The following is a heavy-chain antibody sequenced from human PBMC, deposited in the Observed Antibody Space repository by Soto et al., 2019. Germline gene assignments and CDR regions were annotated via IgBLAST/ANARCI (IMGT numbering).Heavy chain of an antibody. CDR2: INHSGST. J-gene: IGHJ4*02. CDR3: ASYGVGASDY. CDR1: GGSFSGYY. Sequence: SETLSLTCAVYGGSFSGYYWSWIRQPPGKGLEWIGEINHSGSTNYNPSLKSRVTISVDTSKNQFSLKLSSVTAADTAVYYCASYGVGASDYWGQGTLVTVSS. D-gene: IGHD1-26*01. V-gene: IGHV4-34*01.